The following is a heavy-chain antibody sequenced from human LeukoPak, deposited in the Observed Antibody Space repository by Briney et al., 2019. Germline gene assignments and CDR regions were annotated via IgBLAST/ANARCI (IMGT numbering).Heavy chain of an antibody. V-gene: IGHV3-23*01. J-gene: IGHJ6*02. CDR1: GFTFSITA. D-gene: IGHD6-19*01. CDR3: AREGAAVAGTQYYYYYYGMDV. Sequence: PGGSLRLSCAASGFTFSITAMSWVRQAPGKGLEWVSIISGSGGSTYYADSVKGRFTISRDNAKNSLYLQMNSLRAEDTAVYYCAREGAAVAGTQYYYYYYGMDVWGQGTTVTVSS. CDR2: ISGSGGST.